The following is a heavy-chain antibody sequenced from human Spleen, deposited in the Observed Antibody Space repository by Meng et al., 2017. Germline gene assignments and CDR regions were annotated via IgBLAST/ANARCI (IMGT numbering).Heavy chain of an antibody. CDR3: ARDVAGRGGY. J-gene: IGHJ4*02. D-gene: IGHD2-15*01. CDR1: GFTFSDYA. CDR2: IHSDGTTT. V-gene: IGHV3-74*01. Sequence: GESLKISCAASGFTFSDYAMSWVRQAPGKGLVWVSRIHSDGTTTTYADSVKGRFTISRDNAKNTLYLQMNSLRGEDTAVYYCARDVAGRGGYWGQGTLVTVSS.